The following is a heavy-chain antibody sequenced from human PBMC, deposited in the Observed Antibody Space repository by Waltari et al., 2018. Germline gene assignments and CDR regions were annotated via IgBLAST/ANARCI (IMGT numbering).Heavy chain of an antibody. V-gene: IGHV3-23*01. CDR3: AKEWEDTAMVAYYFDS. CDR1: MFPFSNYA. CDR2: ITGSGLTT. D-gene: IGHD5-18*01. Sequence: EVHLLESGGGLVQPGGSLRLSCTTSMFPFSNYALSWVRQAPGKGLGWVSAITGSGLTTYYADSVKGRFTVSRDNSRNTVFRQMNTLRGDDTAVYYCAKEWEDTAMVAYYFDSWGQGTLVTVSS. J-gene: IGHJ4*02.